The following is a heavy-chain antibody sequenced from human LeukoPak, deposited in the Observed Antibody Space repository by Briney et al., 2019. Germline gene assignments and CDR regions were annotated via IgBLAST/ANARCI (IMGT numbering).Heavy chain of an antibody. D-gene: IGHD6-13*01. J-gene: IGHJ4*02. CDR3: ARVGAPGTADY. CDR2: IDQDGSDK. Sequence: GGSLRLSCAASGFTFTIYGMSWVRQAPGKGLEGVANIDQDGSDKYYVDSVKGRFTIFRDNAKNSLYLQMNSLRVEDTAVYYCARVGAPGTADYWGQGTLVTVSS. CDR1: GFTFTIYG. V-gene: IGHV3-7*01.